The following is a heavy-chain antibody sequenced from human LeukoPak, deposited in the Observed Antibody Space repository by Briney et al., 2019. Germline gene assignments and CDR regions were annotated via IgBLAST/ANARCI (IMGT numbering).Heavy chain of an antibody. J-gene: IGHJ3*02. CDR3: ARSLTGPFDAFDI. V-gene: IGHV4-31*03. D-gene: IGHD7-27*01. Sequence: NPSESLSLTCTVSGGSISSGGYYWSWIRQHQGKGLERLGYIYYSRSTYYNPSLKSRVTISVDTSKNQFSLKLSSVTAADTAMYYCARSLTGPFDAFDIWGQGTMVTVSS. CDR2: IYYSRST. CDR1: GGSISSGGYY.